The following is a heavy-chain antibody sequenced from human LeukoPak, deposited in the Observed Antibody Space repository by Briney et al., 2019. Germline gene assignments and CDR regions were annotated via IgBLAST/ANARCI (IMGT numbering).Heavy chain of an antibody. CDR2: ISGSGGST. J-gene: IGHJ4*02. Sequence: PGGSLRLSCAASGFIFSSYAMSWVRQAPGKGLEWVSAISGSGGSTYYADSVKGRFTISRDNSKNTLYLQMNSLRAEDAAVYYCAKDEGSGWPYFFDYWGQGTLVTVSS. V-gene: IGHV3-23*01. D-gene: IGHD6-19*01. CDR3: AKDEGSGWPYFFDY. CDR1: GFIFSSYA.